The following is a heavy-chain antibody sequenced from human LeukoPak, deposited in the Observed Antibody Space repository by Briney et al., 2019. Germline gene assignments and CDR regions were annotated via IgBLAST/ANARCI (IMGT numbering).Heavy chain of an antibody. CDR2: IHRSGST. J-gene: IGHJ4*02. V-gene: IGHV4-38-2*01. CDR1: GYSINSGYH. Sequence: PSETLSLTCVVFGYSINSGYHWGWIRQPPGRGLEWMGSIHRSGSTYYNPSLKGRVTISVDTSKNHFSLRLSSVTAADTAVYYCARQNWNFDFWGQGTLVTVSS. D-gene: IGHD1-1*01. CDR3: ARQNWNFDF.